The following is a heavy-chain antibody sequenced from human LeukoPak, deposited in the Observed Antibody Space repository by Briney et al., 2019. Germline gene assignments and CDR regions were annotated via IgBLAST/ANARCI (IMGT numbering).Heavy chain of an antibody. D-gene: IGHD4-17*01. Sequence: GSLRLSCTASGFTFGDYAMSWVRQAPGKGLEWIGRIYTSGSTNYNPSLKSRVTMSVDTSKNQFSLNLNSVTAADMAVYYCARGPTTVTRAFDYWGQGTLVTVSS. CDR1: GFTFGDYA. CDR2: IYTSGST. CDR3: ARGPTTVTRAFDY. J-gene: IGHJ4*02. V-gene: IGHV4-4*07.